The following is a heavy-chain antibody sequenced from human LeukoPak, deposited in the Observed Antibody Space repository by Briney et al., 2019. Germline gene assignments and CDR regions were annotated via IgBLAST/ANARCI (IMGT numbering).Heavy chain of an antibody. Sequence: GASVKVSCKASGYTFTGYYMHWVRQAPGQGLEWMGWINPNSGGTNYAQKFQGRVTMTRDTSISTAYMELSRLRSDDTAVYYCARGANWGSGDGFDIWGQGTMVTVSS. CDR1: GYTFTGYY. CDR2: INPNSGGT. J-gene: IGHJ3*02. CDR3: ARGANWGSGDGFDI. D-gene: IGHD7-27*01. V-gene: IGHV1-2*02.